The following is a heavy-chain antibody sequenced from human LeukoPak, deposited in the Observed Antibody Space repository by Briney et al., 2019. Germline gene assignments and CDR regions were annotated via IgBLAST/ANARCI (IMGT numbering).Heavy chain of an antibody. CDR2: ISSSGSDI. Sequence: PGGSLRLSCAASGFTFSNYEMHWVRQAPGKGLEWVSYISSSGSDIYYADSVKGRFTISRDNAKNSLYLQMNSLRAEDTAVYYCARGTGRREPFDYWGQGTLVTVSS. V-gene: IGHV3-48*03. J-gene: IGHJ4*02. CDR1: GFTFSNYE. D-gene: IGHD1-26*01. CDR3: ARGTGRREPFDY.